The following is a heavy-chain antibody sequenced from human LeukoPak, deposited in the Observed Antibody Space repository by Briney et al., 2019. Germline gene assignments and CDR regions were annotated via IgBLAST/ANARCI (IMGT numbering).Heavy chain of an antibody. V-gene: IGHV4-59*01. CDR2: IYHTGST. CDR3: ARGRKHPHFDY. J-gene: IGHJ4*02. Sequence: SETLSLTCTVSGGSISSYYWSWIRQPPGKGLEWIGYIYHTGSTSYNPSLKGRVTISVDTSKNQFSLKLSSVTAADTAVYYCARGRKHPHFDYWGQGTLVTVSS. CDR1: GGSISSYY.